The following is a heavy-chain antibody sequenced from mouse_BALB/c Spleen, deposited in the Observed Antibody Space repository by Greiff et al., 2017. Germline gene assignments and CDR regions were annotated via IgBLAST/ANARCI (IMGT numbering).Heavy chain of an antibody. CDR1: GFTFSDYY. V-gene: IGHV5-4*02. CDR2: ISDGGSYT. CDR3: ARDEGNYPTP. J-gene: IGHJ3*01. D-gene: IGHD2-1*01. Sequence: EVQLVESGGGLVKPGGSLKLSCAASGFTFSDYYMYWVRQTPEKRLEWVATISDGGSYTYYPDSVKGRFTISRDNAKNNLYLQMSSLKSEDTAMYYCARDEGNYPTPWGQGTLVTVSA.